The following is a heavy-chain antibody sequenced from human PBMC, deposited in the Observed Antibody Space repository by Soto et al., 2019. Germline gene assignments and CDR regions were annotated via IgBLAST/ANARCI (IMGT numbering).Heavy chain of an antibody. CDR2: IIPVFGTP. Sequence: QVQLVQSGAEVKKPGSSVKVSCKASGGSLSNYGISWVRQAPGQGLEWMGAIIPVFGTPNYAQKFQDRVTIPADESTTTGYMEVRSLTSEDTAVYYCASGDATKIVVTTYYAMDVWGQGTTVTVSS. D-gene: IGHD3-22*01. CDR1: GGSLSNYG. J-gene: IGHJ6*02. V-gene: IGHV1-69*12. CDR3: ASGDATKIVVTTYYAMDV.